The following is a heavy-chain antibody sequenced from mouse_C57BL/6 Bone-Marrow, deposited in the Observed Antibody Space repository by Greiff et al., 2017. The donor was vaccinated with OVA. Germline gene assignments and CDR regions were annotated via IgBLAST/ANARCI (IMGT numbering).Heavy chain of an antibody. V-gene: IGHV2-6*01. CDR2: IWGVGST. CDR1: GFSLTSYG. D-gene: IGHD1-1*01. CDR3: ASAHYYGSSLYAMDY. Sequence: VHLVESGPGLVAPSQSLSITCTVSGFSLTSYGVDWVRQSPGKGLEWLGVIWGVGSTNYNSALKSRLSISKDNSKSQVFLQMNHLQTNDTAMYYWASAHYYGSSLYAMDYWGQGPQSPSPQ. J-gene: IGHJ4*01.